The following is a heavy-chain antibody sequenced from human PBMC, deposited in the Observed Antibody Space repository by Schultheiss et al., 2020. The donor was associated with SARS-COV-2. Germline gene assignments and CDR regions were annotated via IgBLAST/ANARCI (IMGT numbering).Heavy chain of an antibody. CDR2: ISYDGSNK. J-gene: IGHJ5*02. V-gene: IGHV3-30*03. D-gene: IGHD4-17*01. CDR1: GFTFSSYG. CDR3: ARVDDYGDYVVGP. Sequence: SLRLSCAASGFTFSSYGMHWVRQAPGKGLEWVAVISYDGSNKYYADSVKGRFTISRDNSENTLYLQMNSLRAEDTAVYYCARVDDYGDYVVGPWGQGTLVTVSS.